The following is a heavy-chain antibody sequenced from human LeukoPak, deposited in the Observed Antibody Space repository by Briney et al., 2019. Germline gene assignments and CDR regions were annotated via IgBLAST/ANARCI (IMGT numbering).Heavy chain of an antibody. J-gene: IGHJ6*03. V-gene: IGHV1-69*13. CDR2: IIPIFGTA. D-gene: IGHD3-10*01. CDR3: ARAASGGSGSYLVYYYYYMDV. Sequence: SVKVSCKASGYTFTSYAISWVRQAPGQGLEWMGGIIPIFGTANYAQKFQGRVTITADESTSTAYMELSSLRSEDTAVYYCARAASGGSGSYLVYYYYYMDVWGKGTTVTVSS. CDR1: GYTFTSYA.